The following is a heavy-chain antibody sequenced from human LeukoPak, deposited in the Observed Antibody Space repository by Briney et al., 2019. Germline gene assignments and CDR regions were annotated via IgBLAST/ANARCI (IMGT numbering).Heavy chain of an antibody. CDR2: ISSSSSYI. CDR1: GFTVSSNY. J-gene: IGHJ6*03. D-gene: IGHD3-3*01. Sequence: GGSLRLSCAASGFTVSSNYMNWVRQAPGKGLEWVSSISSSSSYIYYADSVKGRFTISRDNAKNSLYLQMNSLRAEDTAVYYCARDMGVGFWSGYYYMDVWGKGTTVTVSS. V-gene: IGHV3-21*01. CDR3: ARDMGVGFWSGYYYMDV.